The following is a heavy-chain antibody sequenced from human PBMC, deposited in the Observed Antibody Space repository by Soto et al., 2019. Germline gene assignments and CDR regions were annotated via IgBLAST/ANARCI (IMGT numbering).Heavy chain of an antibody. CDR2: ISGSGGST. J-gene: IGHJ4*02. V-gene: IGHV3-23*01. Sequence: GGSLRLSCAASGFTFSSYAMSWVRQAPGKGLEWVSAISGSGGSTYYADSVKGRFTISRDNSKNTLYLQMNSLRAKDTAVYYCAKKDDSSGYYYGGFDYWGQGTLVTVSS. D-gene: IGHD3-22*01. CDR3: AKKDDSSGYYYGGFDY. CDR1: GFTFSSYA.